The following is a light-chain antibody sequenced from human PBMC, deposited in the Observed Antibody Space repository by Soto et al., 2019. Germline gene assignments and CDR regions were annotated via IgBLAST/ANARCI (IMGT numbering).Light chain of an antibody. J-gene: IGKJ4*01. Sequence: IVLTQSPDTLSLSPGERATLSCRASQGVSNTLLAWYQQKPGQAPRLLIYATSNRATGISDRFSGGGSGTDFTLTISRLEPEDFAVYYCQQYGWSPLTFGGGTKVEIK. V-gene: IGKV3-20*01. CDR1: QGVSNTL. CDR2: ATS. CDR3: QQYGWSPLT.